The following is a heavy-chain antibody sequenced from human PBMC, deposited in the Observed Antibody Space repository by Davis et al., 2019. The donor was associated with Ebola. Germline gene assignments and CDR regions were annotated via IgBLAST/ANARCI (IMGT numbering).Heavy chain of an antibody. Sequence: AASVKVSCKASGYTFTSYGISWVRQAPGQGLEWMGWINAGNGNTKYSQKFQGRVTITRDTSASTAYIELSSLRSEDTAVYYCARSRSKAVAGLFDYWGQGTLVTVSS. D-gene: IGHD6-19*01. J-gene: IGHJ4*02. CDR3: ARSRSKAVAGLFDY. CDR2: INAGNGNT. CDR1: GYTFTSYG. V-gene: IGHV1-3*01.